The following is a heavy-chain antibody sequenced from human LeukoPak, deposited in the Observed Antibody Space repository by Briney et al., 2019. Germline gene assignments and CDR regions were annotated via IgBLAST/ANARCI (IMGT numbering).Heavy chain of an antibody. D-gene: IGHD2-2*01. CDR3: ASVVVPAATKASDI. CDR2: ISSSSSYI. Sequence: GGSLRLSCAASGFTFSSYSMNWVRQAPGKGLGWVSSISSSSSYIYYADSVKGRFTISRDNAKNSLYLQMNSLRAEDTAVYYCASVVVPAATKASDIWGQGTMVTVSS. J-gene: IGHJ3*02. V-gene: IGHV3-21*01. CDR1: GFTFSSYS.